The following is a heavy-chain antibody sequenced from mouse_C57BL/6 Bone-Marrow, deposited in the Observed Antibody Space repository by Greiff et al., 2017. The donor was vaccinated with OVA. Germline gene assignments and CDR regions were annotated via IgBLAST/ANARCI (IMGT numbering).Heavy chain of an antibody. D-gene: IGHD1-1*01. CDR2: IDPETGGT. J-gene: IGHJ4*01. Sequence: QVHVKQSGPELVKPGASVKLSCKASGYTFTSYDINWVKQTPVHGLEWIGAIDPETGGTAYNQKFKGKAILTADKSSSTAYMELRSLTSEDSAVYYCTDYGSSYGYAMDYWGQGTSVTVSS. CDR1: GYTFTSYD. V-gene: IGHV1-15*01. CDR3: TDYGSSYGYAMDY.